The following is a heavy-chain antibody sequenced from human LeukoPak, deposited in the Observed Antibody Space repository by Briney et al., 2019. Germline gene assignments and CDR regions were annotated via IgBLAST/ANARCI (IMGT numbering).Heavy chain of an antibody. D-gene: IGHD3-22*01. J-gene: IGHJ4*02. Sequence: TGGSLRLSCAASGFTFSSYAMSWVRQAPGKGLEWVSAISGSGGSTYYVDSVKGRFTISRDNSKNTLYLQMNSLRAEDTAVYYCAKPQTYYDSSLGYWGQGTLVTVSS. CDR2: ISGSGGST. CDR3: AKPQTYYDSSLGY. V-gene: IGHV3-23*01. CDR1: GFTFSSYA.